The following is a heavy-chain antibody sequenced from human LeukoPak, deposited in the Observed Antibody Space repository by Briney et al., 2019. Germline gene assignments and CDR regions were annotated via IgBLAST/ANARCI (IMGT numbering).Heavy chain of an antibody. CDR3: ARDLTYYYDSSGPRYYFDY. J-gene: IGHJ4*02. Sequence: ASVKVSCKASGYTFTGYYMHWVRQAPGQGLEWMGWINPNSGGTNYAQKFQGRVTMTRDTSISTAYMELSRLRSDDTAVYYCARDLTYYYDSSGPRYYFDYWGQGTLVTVSS. D-gene: IGHD3-22*01. CDR1: GYTFTGYY. V-gene: IGHV1-2*02. CDR2: INPNSGGT.